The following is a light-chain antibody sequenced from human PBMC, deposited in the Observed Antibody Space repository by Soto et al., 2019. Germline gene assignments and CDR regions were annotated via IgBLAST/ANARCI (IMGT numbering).Light chain of an antibody. CDR1: NSSIGTDYD. Sequence: QSVLTQPPSVSVATGQRGTISCTGSNSSIGTDYDVHWYQQPPGTAPKLLIYGNTNRHSGVPDRFPGSKSGTSASLAITGLQAEDVADYYFQFYDSSLSGSVFGAWTKVTV. J-gene: IGLJ1*01. CDR3: QFYDSSLSGSV. CDR2: GNT. V-gene: IGLV1-40*01.